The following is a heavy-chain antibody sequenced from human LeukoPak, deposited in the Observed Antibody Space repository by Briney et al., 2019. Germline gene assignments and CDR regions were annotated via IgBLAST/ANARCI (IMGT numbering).Heavy chain of an antibody. Sequence: SETLSLTCTVFAGSINSYYWSWIRQPPGKGLEWIGYIYYSGSTDYNPSLKSRVTISVDTSKNQFSLKLSSVAAADTAVYYCARQPRYTASSDVGDYWGQGTLVTVSS. CDR1: AGSINSYY. CDR2: IYYSGST. CDR3: ARQPRYTASSDVGDY. D-gene: IGHD3-16*02. J-gene: IGHJ4*02. V-gene: IGHV4-59*08.